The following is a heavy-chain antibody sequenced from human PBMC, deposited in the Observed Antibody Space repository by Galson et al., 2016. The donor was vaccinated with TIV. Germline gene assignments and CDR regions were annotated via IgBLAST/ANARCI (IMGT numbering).Heavy chain of an antibody. J-gene: IGHJ4*02. CDR1: GFSLNTDGMC. D-gene: IGHD3-10*01. Sequence: PALVKPTQTVTLACTFSGFSLNTDGMCVNWIRQPPGKALEWLARIDWDDDKYYSPFLKTRLTISKDTSKNQVVLTLTDTDPVDTATYYCARTPDYYGTSHSHFDHWGQGTLVTVSS. CDR2: IDWDDDK. V-gene: IGHV2-70*11. CDR3: ARTPDYYGTSHSHFDH.